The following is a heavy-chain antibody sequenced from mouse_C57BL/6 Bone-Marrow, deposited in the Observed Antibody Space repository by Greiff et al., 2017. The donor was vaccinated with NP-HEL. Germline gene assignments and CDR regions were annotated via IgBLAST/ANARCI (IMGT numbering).Heavy chain of an antibody. Sequence: EVQVVESGPGLVKPSQSLSLTCSVTGYSITSGYYWNWIRQFPGNKLEWMGYISYDGSNNYNPSLKNRISITRDTSKNQFFLKLNSVTTEDTATYYCARVCQNYCGSSYGNFEGWGTGTTVTVSS. D-gene: IGHD1-1*01. J-gene: IGHJ1*03. CDR1: GYSITSGYY. CDR3: ARVCQNYCGSSYGNFEG. V-gene: IGHV3-6*01. CDR2: ISYDGSN.